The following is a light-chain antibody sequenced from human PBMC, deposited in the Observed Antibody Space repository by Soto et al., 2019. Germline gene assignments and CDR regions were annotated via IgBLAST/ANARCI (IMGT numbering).Light chain of an antibody. CDR2: WAS. CDR3: QQYYSTIT. CDR1: QTVLYSSNNKNY. Sequence: DIVLTQSPDSLAVSLGERATINCKSSQTVLYSSNNKNYLAWYQQRPGQPPKLLIYWASTRESGVPDRFSGSGSETDFTLTISSLQAEDVAVYYCQQYYSTITCGQGTRLEIK. J-gene: IGKJ5*01. V-gene: IGKV4-1*01.